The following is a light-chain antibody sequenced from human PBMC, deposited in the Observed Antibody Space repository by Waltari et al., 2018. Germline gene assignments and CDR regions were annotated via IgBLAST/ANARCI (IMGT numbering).Light chain of an antibody. CDR3: QSYDNDNVV. V-gene: IGLV6-57*03. Sequence: NFILTQTHSVSESPGKTVTISCTRSSVSMGGRYVQWYQQRPGSAPTTVIYEDYQRPSGVPERFSGSIDSSSNSAYVTISGLKPEDEADYYCQSYDNDNVVFGGGTRLTVL. CDR1: SVSMGGRY. CDR2: EDY. J-gene: IGLJ3*02.